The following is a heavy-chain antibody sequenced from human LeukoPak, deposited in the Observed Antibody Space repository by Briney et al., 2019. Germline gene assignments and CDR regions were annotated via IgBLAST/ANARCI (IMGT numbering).Heavy chain of an antibody. V-gene: IGHV3-7*01. J-gene: IGHJ4*02. CDR3: ARDLGSSWELYY. CDR2: IKQDGSDK. CDR1: GFTFSSYW. D-gene: IGHD6-13*01. Sequence: GGSLRLSCAASGFTFSSYWMSWVRQAPRKGLEWVANIKQDGSDKYYTDSVKGRFTISRDNSKNTLYLQMNSLRPEDTALYYCARDLGSSWELYYWGQGTLVTVSS.